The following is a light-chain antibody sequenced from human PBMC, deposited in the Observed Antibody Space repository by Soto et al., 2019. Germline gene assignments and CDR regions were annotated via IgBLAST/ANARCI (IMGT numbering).Light chain of an antibody. V-gene: IGKV1-39*01. CDR3: QQSYSTLYT. J-gene: IGKJ2*01. CDR1: QSIGTS. CDR2: AAS. Sequence: DIQMTQSPSSLSASIGVRVTITCRASQSIGTSLSWHQQKSGRAPKLLIHAASTFQSGVPSRFSGSGSGTDFTLTISSLQPEDVAVYYCQQSYSTLYTVGQGTNLEIK.